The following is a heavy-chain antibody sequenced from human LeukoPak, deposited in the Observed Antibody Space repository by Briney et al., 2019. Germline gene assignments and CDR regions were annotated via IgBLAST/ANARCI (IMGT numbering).Heavy chain of an antibody. V-gene: IGHV3-21*01. D-gene: IGHD3-22*01. J-gene: IGHJ4*02. CDR2: ISSSSSYI. CDR3: ARDSTYYYDSSGYPPDY. CDR1: GFTFSSYS. Sequence: GGSLRLSCAASGFTFSSYSMNWVRQAPGKGLEWVSSISSSSSYIYYADSVKGRFAISRDNAKNSLYLQMNSLRAEDTAVYYCARDSTYYYDSSGYPPDYWGQGTLVTVSS.